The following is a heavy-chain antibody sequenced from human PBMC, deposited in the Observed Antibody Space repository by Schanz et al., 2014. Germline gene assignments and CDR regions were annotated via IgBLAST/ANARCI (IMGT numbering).Heavy chain of an antibody. J-gene: IGHJ4*02. Sequence: EVQLVESGGGLVKPGGSLRLSCTASGFNSDDYAMHWVRQDPGKGLVWVARIKSDGSSTSYADSVKGRFTISRDNSKNTLYLQMNSLRPEDTAVYYCAKYRGYYRVSGSYRELEYWGQGTLVTVSS. CDR1: GFNSDDYA. D-gene: IGHD3-10*01. V-gene: IGHV3-74*02. CDR2: IKSDGSST. CDR3: AKYRGYYRVSGSYRELEY.